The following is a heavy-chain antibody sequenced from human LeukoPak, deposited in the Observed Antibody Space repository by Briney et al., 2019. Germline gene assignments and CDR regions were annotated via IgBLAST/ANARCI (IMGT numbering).Heavy chain of an antibody. Sequence: PGGSLRLSCSASGFTFSDYYMSWIRQAPGKGLEWVSIISSSGSTTFYADSVKGRFTISRDNAKNSLYLQMNSLRAEDTAVYYCAREDRYSSGWYLRYYYYYYMDVWGKGTTVTISS. D-gene: IGHD6-19*01. CDR2: ISSSGSTT. J-gene: IGHJ6*03. V-gene: IGHV3-11*04. CDR1: GFTFSDYY. CDR3: AREDRYSSGWYLRYYYYYYMDV.